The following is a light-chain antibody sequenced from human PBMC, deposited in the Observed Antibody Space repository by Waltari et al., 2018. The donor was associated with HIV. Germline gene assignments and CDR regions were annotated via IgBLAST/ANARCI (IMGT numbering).Light chain of an antibody. V-gene: IGKV4-1*01. J-gene: IGKJ1*01. Sequence: DVVMTQSPDALVGSLGERVTINCNSSQSLLSNSNKKNYLAWYQQRPGQPPKLLVYWASTRESGVPARFSGSGSGTDFTLTINNLQAEDAAIYYCQQYYRTPPAFGQGTKVEI. CDR1: QSLLSNSNKKNY. CDR2: WAS. CDR3: QQYYRTPPA.